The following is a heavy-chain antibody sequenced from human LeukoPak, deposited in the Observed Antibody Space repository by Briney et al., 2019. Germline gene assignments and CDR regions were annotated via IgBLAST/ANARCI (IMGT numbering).Heavy chain of an antibody. Sequence: AAVQVSCKASGYTFPSYGFSWVRQAPGPAREWIGWMNPNRGNTGYAPKFQGRVTITRNTSISTAYMELSSLRSEDTAVYYCARVIVVPAANIKYYYYYYMDVWGKGTTVTVSS. CDR1: GYTFPSYG. CDR2: MNPNRGNT. J-gene: IGHJ6*03. CDR3: ARVIVVPAANIKYYYYYYMDV. D-gene: IGHD2-2*01. V-gene: IGHV1-8*03.